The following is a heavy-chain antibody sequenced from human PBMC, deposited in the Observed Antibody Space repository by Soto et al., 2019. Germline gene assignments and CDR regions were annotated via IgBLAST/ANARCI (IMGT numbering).Heavy chain of an antibody. J-gene: IGHJ6*03. D-gene: IGHD3-3*01. CDR3: ATEGLRDDFWSGYSEGYMDV. CDR2: IYYSGST. V-gene: IGHV4-59*01. Sequence: SETLSLTCTVSGGSISSYYWSWIRQPPGKGLKWIGYIYYSGSTNYNPSLKSRVTISVDTSKNQFSLKLSSVTAADTAVYYCATEGLRDDFWSGYSEGYMDVWGKGTTVTVSS. CDR1: GGSISSYY.